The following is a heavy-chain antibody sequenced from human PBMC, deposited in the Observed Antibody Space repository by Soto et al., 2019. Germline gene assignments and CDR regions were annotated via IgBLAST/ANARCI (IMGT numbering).Heavy chain of an antibody. CDR3: AKKGQQPYYYDGMDV. CDR1: GYTFTRYG. J-gene: IGHJ6*02. Sequence: QGQLVQSGPEVKKPGASVKVSCKASGYTFTRYGISWVRQAPGQGLEWMGWISGYNGDTNYAQKVQGRVTMTIDTNTSTAYMEGRRLPSYDSAIYERAKKGQQPYYYDGMDVWGQGTTVTVS. CDR2: ISGYNGDT. V-gene: IGHV1-18*01. D-gene: IGHD1-1*01.